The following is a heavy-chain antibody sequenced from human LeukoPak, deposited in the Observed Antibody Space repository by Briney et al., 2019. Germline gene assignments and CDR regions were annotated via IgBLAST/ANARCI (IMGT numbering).Heavy chain of an antibody. J-gene: IGHJ4*02. V-gene: IGHV3-7*01. D-gene: IGHD1-1*01. CDR3: PMIEGERGRG. CDR1: GFTFSSYW. CDR2: IKQDGSEK. Sequence: GGSLRLSCAASGFTFSSYWMSWVRQAPGKGLEWVANIKQDGSEKYYVDSVEGRFTVSRDNTKNSLYLQMNSLRAEDTAVYYFPMIEGERGRGWGQGTLVTVS.